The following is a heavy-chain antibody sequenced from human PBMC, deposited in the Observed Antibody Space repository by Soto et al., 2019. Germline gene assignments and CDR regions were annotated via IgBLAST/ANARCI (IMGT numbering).Heavy chain of an antibody. Sequence: SETLSLTCAVYGGSFSAYYWSWIRQPPGKGLEWIGSIYHSGSTYYNPSLKSRVTISVDTSKNQFSLKLSSVTAADTAVYYCARGITYYDILTGPHAASYFDYWGQGTLVTVSS. CDR3: ARGITYYDILTGPHAASYFDY. D-gene: IGHD3-9*01. V-gene: IGHV4-34*01. J-gene: IGHJ4*03. CDR2: IYHSGST. CDR1: GGSFSAYY.